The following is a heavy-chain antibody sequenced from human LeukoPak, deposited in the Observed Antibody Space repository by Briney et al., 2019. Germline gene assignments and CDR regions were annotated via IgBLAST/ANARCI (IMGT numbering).Heavy chain of an antibody. CDR2: IYYSGST. CDR3: ASRDCSGGRCHFAGADPFDY. V-gene: IGHV4-31*03. CDR1: GGSISSGGYY. Sequence: SQTLSLTCTVSGGSISSGGYYWSWIRQHPGKGLEWIGYIYYSGSTYYNPSLKSRVTISVDTSKNQFSLKLSSVTAADTAVYYCASRDCSGGRCHFAGADPFDYWGQGTLVTVSS. D-gene: IGHD2-15*01. J-gene: IGHJ4*02.